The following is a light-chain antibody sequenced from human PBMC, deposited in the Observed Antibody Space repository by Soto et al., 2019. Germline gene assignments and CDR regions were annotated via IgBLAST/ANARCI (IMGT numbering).Light chain of an antibody. CDR2: AAS. CDR3: QQSYSTSPIT. CDR1: ETISTF. V-gene: IGKV1-39*01. Sequence: DIQMTQSPSSLSASVGHRVTMTCRASETISTFLNWYQHKPGKAPKLLIYAASRLQSGVPSRFSGSGSGTDFTLTINGLQPEDFASYYCQQSYSTSPITFGQGTRLEI. J-gene: IGKJ5*01.